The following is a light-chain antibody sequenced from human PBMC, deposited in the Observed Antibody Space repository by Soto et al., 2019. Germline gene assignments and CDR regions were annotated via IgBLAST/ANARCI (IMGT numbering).Light chain of an antibody. Sequence: DIVMTQSPDSLAVSLGERATINCKSSQSVLLTTNTKNYLAWYQQKPGQSPKLLIYWASTRESGFPDRFSGSWSGTDFTLTISSLQAEYVAIYFCQQYCTTPLSVGGGTKLEIK. CDR2: WAS. J-gene: IGKJ4*01. CDR3: QQYCTTPLS. V-gene: IGKV4-1*01. CDR1: QSVLLTTNTKNY.